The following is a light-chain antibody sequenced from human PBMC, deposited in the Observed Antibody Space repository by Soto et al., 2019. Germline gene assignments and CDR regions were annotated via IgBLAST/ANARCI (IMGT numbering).Light chain of an antibody. V-gene: IGLV2-11*01. CDR3: CSYAGSYTHVV. J-gene: IGLJ2*01. CDR2: DVS. Sequence: QSALTQPRSVSGSPGQSVTISCTGTSGDVGHYNYVSWYQQHPGKAPKLMVYDVSKRPSGVPDRFSGSKSGNTASLTISGLQAEDEAEYYCCSYAGSYTHVVFGGGTKLTVL. CDR1: SGDVGHYNY.